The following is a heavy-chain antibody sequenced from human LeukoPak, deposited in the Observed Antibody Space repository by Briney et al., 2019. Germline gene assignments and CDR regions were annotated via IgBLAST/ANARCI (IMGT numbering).Heavy chain of an antibody. V-gene: IGHV4-39*07. CDR3: ARAPTYSSSWSFYYYYYMDV. Sequence: SETLSLTYTVSGGSISSSSYYWGWIRQPPGKGLEWIGSIYYSGSTYYNPSLKSRVTISVDTSKNQFSLKLSSVTAADTAVYYCARAPTYSSSWSFYYYYYMDVWGKGTTVTVSS. CDR2: IYYSGST. J-gene: IGHJ6*03. CDR1: GGSISSSSYY. D-gene: IGHD6-13*01.